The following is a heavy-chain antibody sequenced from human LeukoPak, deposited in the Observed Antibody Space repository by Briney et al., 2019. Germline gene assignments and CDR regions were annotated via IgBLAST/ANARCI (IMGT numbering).Heavy chain of an antibody. J-gene: IGHJ4*02. CDR3: AKAHCSSTSCSTADN. D-gene: IGHD2-2*01. CDR1: GFTFTRNA. V-gene: IGHV3-23*01. CDR2: IEGSGGTT. Sequence: GGSLRLSCAASGFTFTRNAMAWVRQAPGKGLEWVSAIEGSGGTTFYADSVKGRVTISRVQSTNTVYLQMNSLRADDTAVYYCAKAHCSSTSCSTADNWGQGTLVTVSS.